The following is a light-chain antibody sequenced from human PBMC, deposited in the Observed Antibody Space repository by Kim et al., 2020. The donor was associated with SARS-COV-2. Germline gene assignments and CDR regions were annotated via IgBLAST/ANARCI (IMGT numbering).Light chain of an antibody. Sequence: SYELTQPPSVSVAPGETARIACGGNYIGTKSVYWYQHKPGQAPVLIVYLDSDRPSGIPERFSDSISGHTATLTIRRVEAGDEADYLCQVWDSSSDALVFGGGTQLTVL. CDR2: LDS. CDR1: YIGTKS. J-gene: IGLJ3*02. V-gene: IGLV3-21*04. CDR3: QVWDSSSDALV.